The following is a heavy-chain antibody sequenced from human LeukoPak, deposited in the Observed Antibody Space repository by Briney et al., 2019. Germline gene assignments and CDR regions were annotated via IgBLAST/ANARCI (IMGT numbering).Heavy chain of an antibody. CDR2: IIPIFGTA. CDR3: ARGRMVRGVVHYYYYMDV. Sequence: GASVKVSCKASGGTLSSYAISWVRQAPGQGLEWMGGIIPIFGTANYAQKFQGRVTITADESTSTAYMELSSLRSEDTAVYYCARGRMVRGVVHYYYYMDVWGKGTTVTVSS. J-gene: IGHJ6*03. V-gene: IGHV1-69*13. D-gene: IGHD3-10*01. CDR1: GGTLSSYA.